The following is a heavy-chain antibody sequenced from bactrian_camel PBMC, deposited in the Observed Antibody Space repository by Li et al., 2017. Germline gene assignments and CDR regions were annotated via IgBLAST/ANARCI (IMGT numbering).Heavy chain of an antibody. D-gene: IGHD3*01. Sequence: HVQLVESGGGSVQTGGSLVLSCVASRPPHPRHGGFCMAWFRQVPGKAREGVAAMDRYGSTTYADSVKGRFTISQDNAQNTLFLQMNSLKPDDTAMYYCAAGVKLSPIEFNMIRTANYWGQGTQVTVS. CDR2: MDRYGST. J-gene: IGHJ4*01. CDR1: RPPHPRHGGFC. CDR3: AAGVKLSPIEFNMIRTANY. V-gene: IGHV3S53*01.